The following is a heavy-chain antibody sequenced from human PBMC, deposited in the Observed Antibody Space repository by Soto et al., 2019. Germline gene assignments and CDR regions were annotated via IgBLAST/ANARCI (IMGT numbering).Heavy chain of an antibody. CDR3: ARDGQRAADFDY. Sequence: QVQLVESGGGVVQPGRSLRLSCAASGFTFSSHGMHWVRQAPGKGLEWVAIIWYDGSNKYYADSVKGRFTISRDNSKNTLDLQINSLRAEDTAVYYCARDGQRAADFDYWGQGTLVTVSS. CDR2: IWYDGSNK. CDR1: GFTFSSHG. J-gene: IGHJ4*02. D-gene: IGHD6-13*01. V-gene: IGHV3-33*01.